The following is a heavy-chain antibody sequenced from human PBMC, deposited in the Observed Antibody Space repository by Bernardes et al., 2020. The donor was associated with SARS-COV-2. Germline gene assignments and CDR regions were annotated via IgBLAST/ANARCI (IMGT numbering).Heavy chain of an antibody. CDR3: VRTSWTGGREDFDY. D-gene: IGHD3-16*01. V-gene: IGHV5-10-1*01. CDR2: TDPNDSYA. CDR1: GYTFTRYW. J-gene: IGHJ4*02. Sequence: GESLKISCKGSGYTFTRYWISWVRQMPGKGLEWMGRTDPNDSYANYSPSFQGHVSISSDKSINTAYLQWSSLKASDSAIYYCVRTSWTGGREDFDYWGRGTLVTVSS.